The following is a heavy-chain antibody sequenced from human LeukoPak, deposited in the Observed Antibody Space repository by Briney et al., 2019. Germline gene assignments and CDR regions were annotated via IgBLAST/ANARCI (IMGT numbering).Heavy chain of an antibody. V-gene: IGHV3-21*04. D-gene: IGHD5-12*01. Sequence: GGSLRLSCAASGFSFSTYNMNWVRQAPRQRLEWVSSITSGSSYIYYADSVKGRFTISRDNAKSSLYMQMNSLRAEDTAVYYCARAKMVANNKNPGLNYFDYWGQGTLVTVSS. CDR3: ARAKMVANNKNPGLNYFDY. CDR2: ITSGSSYI. CDR1: GFSFSTYN. J-gene: IGHJ4*02.